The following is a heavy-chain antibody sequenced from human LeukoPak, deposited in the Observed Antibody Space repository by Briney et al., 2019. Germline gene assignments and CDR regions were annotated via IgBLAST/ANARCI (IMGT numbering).Heavy chain of an antibody. J-gene: IGHJ3*02. CDR3: AKATFYCSGGSCYHGDRGNAFDI. D-gene: IGHD2-15*01. Sequence: GGSLRLSCAASGFTFSSYAMSWVRQAPGKGLEWVAVISYDGSNKYYADSVKGRFTISRDNSKNTLYLQMNSLRAEDTAVYYCAKATFYCSGGSCYHGDRGNAFDIWGQGTMVTVSS. CDR2: ISYDGSNK. CDR1: GFTFSSYA. V-gene: IGHV3-30-3*01.